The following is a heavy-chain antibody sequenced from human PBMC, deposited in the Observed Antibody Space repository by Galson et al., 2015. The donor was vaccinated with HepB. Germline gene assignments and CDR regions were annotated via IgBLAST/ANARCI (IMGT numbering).Heavy chain of an antibody. D-gene: IGHD2-2*02. V-gene: IGHV3-21*01. Sequence: SLRLSCAASGFTFTDYSMNWLRQAPGKGLEWVSSMNTYGSHIYYAESVKGRFTISRDNAKNSLYLQMNCLRAEDTAVYYCARSIPYTGSGDYWGQGTLVTVS. CDR2: MNTYGSHI. CDR1: GFTFTDYS. CDR3: ARSIPYTGSGDY. J-gene: IGHJ4*02.